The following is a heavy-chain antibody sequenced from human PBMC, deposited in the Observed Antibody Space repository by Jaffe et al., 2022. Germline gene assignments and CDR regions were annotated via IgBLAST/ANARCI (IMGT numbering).Heavy chain of an antibody. Sequence: QVQLVQSGAEVKKPGSSVKVSCKASGGTFSSYAISWVRQAPGQGLEWMGGIIPIFGTANYAQKFQGRVTITADESTSTAYMELSSLRSEDTAVYYCASHPRYYDSSGYYWEIDYWGQGTLVTVSS. CDR1: GGTFSSYA. CDR2: IIPIFGTA. CDR3: ASHPRYYDSSGYYWEIDY. V-gene: IGHV1-69*01. D-gene: IGHD3-22*01. J-gene: IGHJ4*02.